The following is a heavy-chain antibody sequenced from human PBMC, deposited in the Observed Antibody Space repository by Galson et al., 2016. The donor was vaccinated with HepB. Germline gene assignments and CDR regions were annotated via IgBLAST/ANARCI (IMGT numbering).Heavy chain of an antibody. CDR1: GFTFITRS. CDR3: VRDDLYSFDI. D-gene: IGHD1-26*01. V-gene: IGHV3-48*02. Sequence: SLRLSCAASGFTFITRSMNWVRQAPGKGLEWVSYISIDRRTINYADSVEGRFTISTDNAKNSLYLHMNSLRDDDTAVYYCVRDDLYSFDIWGQGTMVTVSS. J-gene: IGHJ3*02. CDR2: ISIDRRTI.